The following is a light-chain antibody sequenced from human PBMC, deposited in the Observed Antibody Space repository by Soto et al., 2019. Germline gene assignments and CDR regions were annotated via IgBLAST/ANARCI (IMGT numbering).Light chain of an antibody. J-gene: IGLJ2*01. Sequence: QSALTQPASVSGSPGQSITISCTGTSSDVGGYNYVSWYQQHPGKAPKLMIYDVSNRPSGVSNRFSASKSGNTASLTISVLQAEDEADYYCSSYTSSSTVVFGGGTKLTVL. V-gene: IGLV2-14*01. CDR2: DVS. CDR1: SSDVGGYNY. CDR3: SSYTSSSTVV.